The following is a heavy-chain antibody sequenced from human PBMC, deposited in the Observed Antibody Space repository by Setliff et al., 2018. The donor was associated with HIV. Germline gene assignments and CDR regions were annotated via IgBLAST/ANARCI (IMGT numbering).Heavy chain of an antibody. CDR3: ARETGSGSFSVY. CDR2: LSGSGRIT. CDR1: GFTFTDYA. J-gene: IGHJ4*02. V-gene: IGHV3-23*01. D-gene: IGHD3-10*01. Sequence: GGSLRLSCVTSGFTFTDYAMTWVRQAPGEGLQYVPALSGSGRITYYADSVKGRITLFRDTSKDTLYLQMISLRADDTALYFCARETGSGSFSVYWGQGTRITVSS.